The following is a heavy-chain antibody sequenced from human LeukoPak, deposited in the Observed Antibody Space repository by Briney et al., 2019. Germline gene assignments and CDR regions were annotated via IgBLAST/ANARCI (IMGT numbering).Heavy chain of an antibody. CDR2: ISSDGTTK. V-gene: IGHV3-30-3*01. CDR1: GFTLSSHV. J-gene: IGHJ3*01. D-gene: IGHD3-3*01. CDR3: ARGILSPRSVAFDV. Sequence: GGSLRLSCVASGFTLSSHVMHWVRQAPGKGLEWVALISSDGTTKYNADSVEGRFTISRDTSMDTLYLQMNSLRVDDTSVYYCARGILSPRSVAFDVWGQGTMDTVS.